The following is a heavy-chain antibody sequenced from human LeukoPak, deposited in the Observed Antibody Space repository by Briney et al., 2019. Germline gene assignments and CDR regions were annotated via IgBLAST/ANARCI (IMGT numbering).Heavy chain of an antibody. V-gene: IGHV3-7*01. D-gene: IGHD2-15*01. CDR3: ASRSSVAASGPG. CDR2: INQDGSEK. J-gene: IGHJ4*02. Sequence: QSGGSLRLSCAASGFTFSSYWMSWVRQAPGKGLEWVANINQDGSEKYYVDSVKGRFTISRDNAKNSLYLQMSSLRAEDTALYYCASRSSVAASGPGWGQGTLVTVSS. CDR1: GFTFSSYW.